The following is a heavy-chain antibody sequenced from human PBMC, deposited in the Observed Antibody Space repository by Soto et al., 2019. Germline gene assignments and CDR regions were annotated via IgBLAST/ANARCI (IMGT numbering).Heavy chain of an antibody. V-gene: IGHV1-69*13. CDR3: ARGGGSVQLEPPDAFDI. Sequence: SVKVSCKASGGTFSSYAISWVRQAPGQGLEWMGGIIPIFGTANYAQKFQGRVTITADESTSTAYMELSSLRSEDTAVYYCARGGGSVQLEPPDAFDIWGQGTMVTVSS. CDR1: GGTFSSYA. CDR2: IIPIFGTA. D-gene: IGHD1-1*01. J-gene: IGHJ3*02.